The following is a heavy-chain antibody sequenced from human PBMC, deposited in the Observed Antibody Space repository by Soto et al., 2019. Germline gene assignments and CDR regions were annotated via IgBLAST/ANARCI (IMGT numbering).Heavy chain of an antibody. CDR1: GFIFSDYA. CDR2: ISGNGADA. V-gene: IGHV3-23*01. D-gene: IGHD3-22*01. J-gene: IGHJ6*02. Sequence: EVQLLESGGGLVQRGGSLTLSCAASGFIFSDYAMSWVRQAPGKGLEWVSAISGNGADAYYADSVKGRFTFSRDNSRNTLYLQMNSLRVEDTAIYFCAKISSAHYYYYVMGVWGQGTTVTVSS. CDR3: AKISSAHYYYYVMGV.